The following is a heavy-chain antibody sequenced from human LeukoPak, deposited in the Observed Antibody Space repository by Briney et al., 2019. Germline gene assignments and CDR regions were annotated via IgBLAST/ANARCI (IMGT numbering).Heavy chain of an antibody. CDR1: GFTFADYA. D-gene: IGHD1-26*01. Sequence: PGGSLRLSCAASGFTFADYAMHWVRQTPGKGLEWVSGISWNSGNIDYADSVKGRFTISRDNAKNSLFLQMNSLRAEDTALYYCAGDRGGSYMYFQDWGQGTLVTVSS. CDR2: ISWNSGNI. V-gene: IGHV3-9*01. J-gene: IGHJ1*01. CDR3: AGDRGGSYMYFQD.